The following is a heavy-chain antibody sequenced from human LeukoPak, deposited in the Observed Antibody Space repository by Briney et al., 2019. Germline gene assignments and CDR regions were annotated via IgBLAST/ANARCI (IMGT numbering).Heavy chain of an antibody. Sequence: HPGGSLRLSCAASGFTFSSYAMHWVRQAPGKGLEWVAVISYDGSNKYYADSVKGRFTISRDNSKNTLYLQMNSLRAEDTAVYYCAREGLTGYSLAEEKGAFDYWGQGTLVTVSS. CDR2: ISYDGSNK. CDR1: GFTFSSYA. V-gene: IGHV3-30*01. D-gene: IGHD3-9*01. CDR3: AREGLTGYSLAEEKGAFDY. J-gene: IGHJ4*02.